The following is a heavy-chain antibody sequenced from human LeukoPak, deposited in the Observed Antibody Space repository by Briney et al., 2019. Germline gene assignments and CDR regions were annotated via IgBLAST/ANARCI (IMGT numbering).Heavy chain of an antibody. J-gene: IGHJ4*02. CDR1: GGSISSGSYY. CDR2: IYTSGST. D-gene: IGHD4-17*01. Sequence: SETLSLTCTVSGGSISSGSYYWSWIRQPAGKGLEWIGRIYTSGSTNYNPSLKSRVTISVDTSKNQFSLKLSSVTAADTAVYYCARDDFGFDYWGQGTLVTVSS. V-gene: IGHV4-61*02. CDR3: ARDDFGFDY.